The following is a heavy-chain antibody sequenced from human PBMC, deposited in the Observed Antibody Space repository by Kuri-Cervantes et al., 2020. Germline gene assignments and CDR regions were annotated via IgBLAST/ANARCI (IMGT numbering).Heavy chain of an antibody. CDR3: AKANWNYEGRVAFDI. J-gene: IGHJ3*02. CDR2: IWYDGSNK. V-gene: IGHV3-30*02. CDR1: GFTFSSYG. Sequence: GESLKISCAASGFTFSSYGMHWVRQAPGKGLEWVAVIWYDGSNKYYADSVKGRFTISRDNSKNTLYLQMNSLRAEDTALYYCAKANWNYEGRVAFDIWGQGTMVTDSS. D-gene: IGHD1-7*01.